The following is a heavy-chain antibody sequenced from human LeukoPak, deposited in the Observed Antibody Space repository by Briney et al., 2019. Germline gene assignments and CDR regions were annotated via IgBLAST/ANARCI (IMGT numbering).Heavy chain of an antibody. CDR1: GGSISSSSYY. CDR2: TYYSGST. J-gene: IGHJ4*02. D-gene: IGHD3-10*01. CDR3: ARGGWFGARGGD. Sequence: SETLSLTCTVSGGSISSSSYYWGWIRQPPGKGLEWIGSTYYSGSTYYNPSLKSRVTISVDTSKNQFSLKLSSVTAADTAVYYCARGGWFGARGGDWGQGTLVTVSS. V-gene: IGHV4-39*07.